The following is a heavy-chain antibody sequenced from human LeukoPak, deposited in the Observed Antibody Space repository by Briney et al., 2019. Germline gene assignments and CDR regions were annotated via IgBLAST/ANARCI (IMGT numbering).Heavy chain of an antibody. V-gene: IGHV3-7*01. D-gene: IGHD4-17*01. CDR3: AREPQNYGDYRFDY. CDR1: EFTLSRYS. CDR2: INHDGSEK. J-gene: IGHJ4*02. Sequence: GGSLRLSCAASEFTLSRYSMSWVRQAPGKGLQWVANINHDGSEKFYVDSVKGRFTISRDNARNSLYLQMNSLRAEDTAVYYCAREPQNYGDYRFDYWGQGTLVTVSS.